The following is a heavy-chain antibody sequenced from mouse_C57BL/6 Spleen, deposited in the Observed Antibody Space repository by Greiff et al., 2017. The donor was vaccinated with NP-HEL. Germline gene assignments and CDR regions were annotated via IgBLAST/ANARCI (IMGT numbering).Heavy chain of an antibody. Sequence: QVQLQQPGAELVKPGASVKLSCKASGYTFTSYWMHWVKQRPGQGLEWIGMIHPTSGSTNYNEKFKSKATMTADTSSNTAYLQLSSLTSEDTAVYYCTTNYWFAYWGQGTLVTVSA. CDR2: IHPTSGST. CDR1: GYTFTSYW. J-gene: IGHJ3*01. CDR3: TTNYWFAY. D-gene: IGHD1-3*01. V-gene: IGHV1-64*01.